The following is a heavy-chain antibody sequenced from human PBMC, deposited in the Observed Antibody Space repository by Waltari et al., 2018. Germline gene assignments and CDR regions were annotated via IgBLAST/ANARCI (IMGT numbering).Heavy chain of an antibody. Sequence: EVQLVESGGGLVQPGGSLRLSCAASGFTFSPYWMHRVRQAPGKGLVGVSRINSDGSSTSYADSVKGRFTISRDNAKNTLYLQMNSLRAEDTAVYYCARRSFGPEREKYYFDYWGQGTLVTVSS. CDR1: GFTFSPYW. J-gene: IGHJ4*02. CDR2: INSDGSST. CDR3: ARRSFGPEREKYYFDY. V-gene: IGHV3-74*01. D-gene: IGHD3-16*01.